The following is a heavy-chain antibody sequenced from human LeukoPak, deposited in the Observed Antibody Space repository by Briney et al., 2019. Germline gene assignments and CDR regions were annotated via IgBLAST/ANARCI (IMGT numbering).Heavy chain of an antibody. V-gene: IGHV3-23*01. Sequence: GGSLRLSCVGSGFTFSSHDIGWVRRAPGTGLEWVSALIGSGSTAFHADSVKGRFTISRDNSKSTLYLQMNSLRAEDTAVYYCERAHCGSASCSRVEYWGQGTLVIVSS. J-gene: IGHJ4*02. D-gene: IGHD2-2*01. CDR3: ERAHCGSASCSRVEY. CDR2: LIGSGSTA. CDR1: GFTFSSHD.